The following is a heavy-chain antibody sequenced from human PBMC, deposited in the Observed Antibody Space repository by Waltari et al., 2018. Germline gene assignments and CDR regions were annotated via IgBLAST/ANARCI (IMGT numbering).Heavy chain of an antibody. J-gene: IGHJ3*02. V-gene: IGHV1-18*04. CDR3: AREPSHIVLMVYATVGDDAFDI. Sequence: QVQLVQSGAEVKKPGASVKVSCKASGYTFTSYGIRWVRQAHGRGLEWRGWISAYNGNTNYAQKLQGRVTMTTDTSTSTAYMELRSLRSDDTAVYYCAREPSHIVLMVYATVGDDAFDIWGQGTMVTVSS. CDR1: GYTFTSYG. CDR2: ISAYNGNT. D-gene: IGHD2-8*01.